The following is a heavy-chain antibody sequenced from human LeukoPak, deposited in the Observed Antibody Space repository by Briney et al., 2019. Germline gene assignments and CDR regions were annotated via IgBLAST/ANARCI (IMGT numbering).Heavy chain of an antibody. V-gene: IGHV1-2*02. Sequence: ASVKVSCKASGYTFTGYYIHWVRQAPGQGLEWMGWINPNSGGTNYAQKFQGRGTMTRDTSISTAYMELSRLRSDDTAVYYCARSAPTLTYDILTAYLGYWGQGTLVTVSS. CDR3: ARSAPTLTYDILTAYLGY. J-gene: IGHJ4*02. CDR2: INPNSGGT. CDR1: GYTFTGYY. D-gene: IGHD3-9*01.